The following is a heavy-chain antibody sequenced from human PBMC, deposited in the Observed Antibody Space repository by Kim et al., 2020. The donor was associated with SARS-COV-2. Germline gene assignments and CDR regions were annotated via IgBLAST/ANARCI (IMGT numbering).Heavy chain of an antibody. CDR3: ARDIRTQRWLQRTDAFDI. CDR1: GYTFTGYY. CDR2: INPNSGGT. D-gene: IGHD5-12*01. V-gene: IGHV1-2*02. Sequence: ASVKVSCKASGYTFTGYYMHWVRQAPGQGLEWMGWINPNSGGTNYAQKFQGMVTMTRDTSISTAYMELSRLRSDDTAVYYCARDIRTQRWLQRTDAFDIWGQGTMVTVSS. J-gene: IGHJ3*02.